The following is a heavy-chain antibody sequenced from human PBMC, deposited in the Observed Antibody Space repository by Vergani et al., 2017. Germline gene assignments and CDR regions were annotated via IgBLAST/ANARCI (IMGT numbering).Heavy chain of an antibody. Sequence: QVQLVQSGAELKKPGASVSVSCKGSSHTFQTYGISWVRQAPGKGLEWMGWISAYNGNTNYAQKLQGRVTMTTDTSTSTAYKELRSLRSDDTAVYYCARDKYYYGSGSYDMGLYWGQGTLVTVSS. J-gene: IGHJ4*02. V-gene: IGHV1-18*01. CDR2: ISAYNGNT. D-gene: IGHD3-10*01. CDR3: ARDKYYYGSGSYDMGLY. CDR1: SHTFQTYG.